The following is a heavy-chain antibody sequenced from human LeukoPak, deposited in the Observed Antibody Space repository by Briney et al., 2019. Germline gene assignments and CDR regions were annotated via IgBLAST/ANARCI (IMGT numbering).Heavy chain of an antibody. D-gene: IGHD3-10*02. J-gene: IGHJ6*04. CDR3: AELGITMIGGV. V-gene: IGHV3-21*01. CDR2: ISSGSSYI. Sequence: TPGGSLRLSCAASGFTFSSYTMTWVRQAPGKGLEWVSSISSGSSYIYYTDSVKGRFTISRDNGKNSLYLQMNSLRAEDTAVYYCAELGITMIGGVWGKGTTVTISS. CDR1: GFTFSSYT.